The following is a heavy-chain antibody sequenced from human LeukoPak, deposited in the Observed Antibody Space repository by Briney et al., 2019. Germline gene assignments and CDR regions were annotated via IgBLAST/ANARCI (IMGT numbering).Heavy chain of an antibody. D-gene: IGHD1-26*01. Sequence: GGSLRLSCAASRFTFSNYGVNWVRQAPGKGLEWVSYISSRSSTIYYADSVRGRFTISRDNAKNSLYLQMNSLKAEDTAIYYCAREVGTPQAFDIWGQGTMVTVSS. CDR3: AREVGTPQAFDI. V-gene: IGHV3-48*01. CDR1: RFTFSNYG. CDR2: ISSRSSTI. J-gene: IGHJ3*02.